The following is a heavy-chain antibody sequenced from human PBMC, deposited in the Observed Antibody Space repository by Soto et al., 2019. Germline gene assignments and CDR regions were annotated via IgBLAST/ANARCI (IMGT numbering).Heavy chain of an antibody. CDR2: TYYRSKWYT. Sequence: QVQLQQSGPGLVKPSQTLSLTCVISGDSVSSNSVAWNWIRQSPSRGLEWLGRTYYRSKWYTDYAVFVKSRITSNPDTSKNQFSLQLNSVTPDDTAVYYCARDSWYFDLWGRGTLVTVSS. CDR3: ARDSWYFDL. J-gene: IGHJ2*01. V-gene: IGHV6-1*01. CDR1: GDSVSSNSVA.